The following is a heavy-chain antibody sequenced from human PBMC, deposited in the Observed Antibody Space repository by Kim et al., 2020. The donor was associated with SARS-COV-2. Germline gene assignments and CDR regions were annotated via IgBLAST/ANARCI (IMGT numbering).Heavy chain of an antibody. J-gene: IGHJ4*02. V-gene: IGHV3-11*06. CDR3: AGGPVFSSAGDYDY. Sequence: ADSVKGRFTISRDNAKNSLYLQMNSLRAEDTAVYYCAGGPVFSSAGDYDYWGQGTLVTVSS. D-gene: IGHD3-3*01.